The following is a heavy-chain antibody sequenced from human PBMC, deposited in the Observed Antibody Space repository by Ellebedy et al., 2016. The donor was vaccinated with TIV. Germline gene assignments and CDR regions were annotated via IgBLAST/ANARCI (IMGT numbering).Heavy chain of an antibody. D-gene: IGHD3-10*01. CDR3: ASEDITLVRGLIIYYGMDV. V-gene: IGHV1-18*01. CDR2: ISAYNGNT. CDR1: GDTFNSYA. Sequence: AASVKVSCKASGDTFNSYAISWVRQAPGQGLEWMGWISAYNGNTNYAQKFQGRVTMTTDTSTSTAYMELRSLRSDDTAVYYCASEDITLVRGLIIYYGMDVWGQGTTVTVSS. J-gene: IGHJ6*02.